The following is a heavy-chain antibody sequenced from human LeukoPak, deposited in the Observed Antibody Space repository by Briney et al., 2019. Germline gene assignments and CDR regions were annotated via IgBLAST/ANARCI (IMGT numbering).Heavy chain of an antibody. Sequence: GGSLRLSCAASGFTFSSYSMNWVRQAPGKGLEWISSISSSSSYIYYADSVKGRFTISRDNAKNSLYLQMNSLRAEDTAVYYCARGLARTDSSAVSRGYWGQGTLVTVPS. V-gene: IGHV3-21*01. J-gene: IGHJ4*02. CDR3: ARGLARTDSSAVSRGY. CDR1: GFTFSSYS. CDR2: ISSSSSYI. D-gene: IGHD3-22*01.